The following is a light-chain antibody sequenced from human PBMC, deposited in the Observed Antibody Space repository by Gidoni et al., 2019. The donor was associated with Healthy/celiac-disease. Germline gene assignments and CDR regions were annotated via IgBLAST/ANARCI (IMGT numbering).Light chain of an antibody. J-gene: IGLJ3*02. CDR3: QVWDSSSDHPGV. Sequence: SYVLPPPPSVSWAPGQPARLTCGGNNIGSKSVHWYQQRPGQAPVLVVYDDSDRPSGIPERFSGSNSGNTATLTISRVEAGDEADYYCQVWDSSSDHPGVFGGGTKLTVL. CDR1: NIGSKS. CDR2: DDS. V-gene: IGLV3-21*02.